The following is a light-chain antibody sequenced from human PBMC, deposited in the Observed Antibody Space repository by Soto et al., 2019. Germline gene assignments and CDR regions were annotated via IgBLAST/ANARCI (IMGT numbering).Light chain of an antibody. CDR1: QSISNN. J-gene: IGKJ4*01. V-gene: IGKV3-15*01. Sequence: EIVMTQSPGTLSLSPGERVTLSCRASQSISNNHLAWYQQKPGQAPRLLIYDASTRATGIPARLSGSGSGTEFTLTISSLESQDFAVYYCQQYYKWPLTFGGGTKVDIK. CDR3: QQYYKWPLT. CDR2: DAS.